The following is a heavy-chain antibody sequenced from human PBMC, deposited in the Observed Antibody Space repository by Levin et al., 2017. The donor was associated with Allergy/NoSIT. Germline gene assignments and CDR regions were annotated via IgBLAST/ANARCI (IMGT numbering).Heavy chain of an antibody. Sequence: GASVKVSCKGSGYSFTTYWIGWVRQMPGKGLEWMGIIYPGDSDTKNSPSFQGQVTISADKSISTAYLQWNSLKASDTAMYYCARQGRDYDKVSGFDYWGQGTLVTVSS. CDR2: IYPGDSDT. CDR3: ARQGRDYDKVSGFDY. D-gene: IGHD3-22*01. CDR1: GYSFTTYW. J-gene: IGHJ4*02. V-gene: IGHV5-51*01.